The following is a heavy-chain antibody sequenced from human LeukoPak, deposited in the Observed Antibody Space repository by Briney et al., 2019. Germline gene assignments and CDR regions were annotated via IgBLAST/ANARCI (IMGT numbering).Heavy chain of an antibody. D-gene: IGHD5-12*01. V-gene: IGHV3-9*01. J-gene: IGHJ4*02. CDR3: AKGDLGTGYDFGYYFDY. Sequence: GGSLRLSCAASGFTFDDYAMHWARQAPGKGLEWVSGISWNSGSIGYADSAKGRFTISRDNAKNSLYLQMNSLRAEDTALYYCAKGDLGTGYDFGYYFDYWGQGTLVTASS. CDR2: ISWNSGSI. CDR1: GFTFDDYA.